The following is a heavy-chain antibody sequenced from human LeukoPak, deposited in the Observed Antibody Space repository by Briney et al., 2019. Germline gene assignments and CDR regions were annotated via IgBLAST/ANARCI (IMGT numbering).Heavy chain of an antibody. CDR2: IMQGGSQI. CDR3: ARGSGWLIDY. V-gene: IGHV3-7*01. CDR1: GFTFSNYW. Sequence: PGGSVRPSCAASGFTFSNYWMHWVRQAPGKGLEWVADIMQGGSQIGYVDSVKGRFTISRDDAKNSLSLEMSSLRVEDTAVYYCARGSGWLIDYWGQGTLVTVSS. D-gene: IGHD6-19*01. J-gene: IGHJ4*02.